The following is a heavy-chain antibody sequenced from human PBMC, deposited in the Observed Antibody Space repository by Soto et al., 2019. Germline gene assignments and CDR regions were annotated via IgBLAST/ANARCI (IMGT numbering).Heavy chain of an antibody. V-gene: IGHV3-7*03. CDR1: GVTSSYFW. Sequence: EVLLVESGGGLVQPGESLRLSCAASGVTSSYFWMNWVRQAPGKGLEWVANIKLEGGEKNYVDSVEGRFTISRDDAKNSVYLQMNSLRNEDTAIYYCVGSGGWVFDYWGQGSLVTVSS. D-gene: IGHD2-15*01. CDR3: VGSGGWVFDY. J-gene: IGHJ4*02. CDR2: IKLEGGEK.